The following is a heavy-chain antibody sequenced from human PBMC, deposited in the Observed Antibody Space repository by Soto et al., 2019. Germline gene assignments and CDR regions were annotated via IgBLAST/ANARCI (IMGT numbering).Heavy chain of an antibody. CDR3: SWAQRYCPSTTCRGNSYYYAIVV. D-gene: IGHD2-2*01. J-gene: IGHJ6*01. Sequence: EGSLRLSCAASGFSLSDAWMSWVRQDPGNGLERVGRIKSKGGGGTIDYAAPVKGRFTISRDDSKNTLYLQMNSLKTEDTAVYYCSWAQRYCPSTTCRGNSYYYAIVVLEQGATVTVSS. V-gene: IGHV3-15*01. CDR2: IKSKGGGGTI. CDR1: GFSLSDAW.